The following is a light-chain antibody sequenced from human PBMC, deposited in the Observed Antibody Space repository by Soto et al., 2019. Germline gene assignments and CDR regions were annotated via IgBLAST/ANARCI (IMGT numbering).Light chain of an antibody. CDR3: QRYRRVPWT. J-gene: IGKJ1*01. CDR2: DAS. V-gene: IGKV1-5*01. CDR1: QSVLGW. Sequence: DFQMTQSPSTLSASVGDRVTITCRASQSVLGWLAWYRQRPGQAPEVLIYDASNLQPGVPSRFSGSGSGTEFTLTITSLQLDDSATYYCQRYRRVPWTFGHGTKVEIK.